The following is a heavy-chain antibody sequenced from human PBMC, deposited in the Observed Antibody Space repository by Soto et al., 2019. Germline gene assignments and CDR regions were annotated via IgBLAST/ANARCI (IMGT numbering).Heavy chain of an antibody. D-gene: IGHD2-2*01. CDR1: GYTFTSYG. V-gene: IGHV1-18*04. CDR3: ARDHGRQLRNTPTIDY. Sequence: ASVKVSCKASGYTFTSYGISWVRQAPGQGLEWMGWISAYNGNTNYAQKLQGRVTMTTDTSTSTAYMELRSLRSDDTAVYYCARDHGRQLRNTPTIDYWGQGTLVTVSS. J-gene: IGHJ4*02. CDR2: ISAYNGNT.